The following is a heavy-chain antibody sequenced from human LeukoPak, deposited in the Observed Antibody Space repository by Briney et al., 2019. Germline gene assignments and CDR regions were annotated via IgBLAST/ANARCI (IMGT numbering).Heavy chain of an antibody. J-gene: IGHJ5*02. CDR2: IYSGGDT. Sequence: GRAVRLSCSASSFTFFNNYMNWILHAPWKILDWVSLIYSGGDTSYADSVKGRFTVSRDHSKNTLYLQMNSLRAEDTAVYYCARDPPAVALNTYAWGQGTLVIVSS. V-gene: IGHV3-66*01. D-gene: IGHD6-13*01. CDR3: ARDPPAVALNTYA. CDR1: SFTFFNNY.